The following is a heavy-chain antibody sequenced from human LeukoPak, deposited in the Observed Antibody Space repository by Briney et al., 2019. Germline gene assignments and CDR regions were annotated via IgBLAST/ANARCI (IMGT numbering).Heavy chain of an antibody. Sequence: PGGSLRLSCAASGFTFSSYAMNWVRQAPGKGLEWVSSISGGAGGAAYADSVKGRFTMSRDNSKNTLYLRMNSLRAEDTAVYYCAKDGGYGSGSYYPDYWGQGTLVTVSS. CDR3: AKDGGYGSGSYYPDY. D-gene: IGHD3-10*01. V-gene: IGHV3-23*01. J-gene: IGHJ4*02. CDR2: ISGGAGGA. CDR1: GFTFSSYA.